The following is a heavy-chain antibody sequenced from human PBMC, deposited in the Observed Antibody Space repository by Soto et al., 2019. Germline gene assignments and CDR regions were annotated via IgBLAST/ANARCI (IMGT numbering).Heavy chain of an antibody. Sequence: SETLSLTCTVSGGSVSSGSYYWSWIRQPPGKGLEWIGYIYYSGSTNYNPSLKSRVTISVDTSKNQFSLKLSSVTAADTAVYYCARVGNAGIDKSSPGSLLVDSWGQGTLVTVS. CDR1: GGSVSSGSYY. CDR2: IYYSGST. D-gene: IGHD6-13*01. J-gene: IGHJ5*01. CDR3: ARVGNAGIDKSSPGSLLVDS. V-gene: IGHV4-61*01.